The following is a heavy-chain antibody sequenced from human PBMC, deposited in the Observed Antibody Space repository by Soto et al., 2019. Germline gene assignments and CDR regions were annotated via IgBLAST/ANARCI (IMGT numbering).Heavy chain of an antibody. CDR3: VRDGTKTLRDWFDP. CDR2: IYATGTT. J-gene: IGHJ5*02. D-gene: IGHD1-1*01. Sequence: SETLSLTCTVSGGSISSYYWSWIRKSAGKGLEWIGRIYATGTTDYNPSLKSRVMMSVDTSKKQFSLRLRSVTAADTAVYYCVRDGTKTLRDWFDPWGQGISVTVSS. CDR1: GGSISSYY. V-gene: IGHV4-4*07.